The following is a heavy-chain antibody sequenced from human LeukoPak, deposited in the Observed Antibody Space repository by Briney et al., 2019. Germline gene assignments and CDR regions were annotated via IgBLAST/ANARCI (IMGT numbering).Heavy chain of an antibody. CDR1: GGSISSGNYY. V-gene: IGHV4-61*02. CDR3: ARDQSGGNCYSQCYYYYYMDV. CDR2: IYTSGSI. D-gene: IGHD2-15*01. Sequence: SQTLSLTCTVSGGSISSGNYYWSWIWQPAGKGLEWIGRIYTSGSIDYNPSLKSRVTISVDTSKNQFSLKLSSVTAADTAVYYCARDQSGGNCYSQCYYYYYMDVWGKGTTVTVSS. J-gene: IGHJ6*03.